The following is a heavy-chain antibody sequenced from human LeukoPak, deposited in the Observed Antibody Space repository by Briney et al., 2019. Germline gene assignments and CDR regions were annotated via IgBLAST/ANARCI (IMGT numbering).Heavy chain of an antibody. V-gene: IGHV4-34*01. Sequence: SETLSLTCAVYGGSFSGYYWSWIRQPPGKGLEWIGEINHSGGTNYNPSLKSRVTISVDTSKNQFSLKLSSVTAADTAVYYCARINSFFWSGYHNWFDPWGQGTLVTVSS. CDR3: ARINSFFWSGYHNWFDP. CDR1: GGSFSGYY. CDR2: INHSGGT. D-gene: IGHD3-3*01. J-gene: IGHJ5*02.